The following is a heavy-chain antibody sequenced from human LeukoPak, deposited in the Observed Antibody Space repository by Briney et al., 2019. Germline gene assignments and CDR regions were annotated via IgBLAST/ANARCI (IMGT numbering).Heavy chain of an antibody. CDR1: GGTFSSYA. Sequence: SVKVSCKASGGTFSSYAISWVRQAPGQGLEWMGGIIPIFGTANYAQKFQGRVTITADESTSTAYMELSSLRSEDTAVYYCARESPYCTNGVCYEGNFDYWGQGTLVTVSS. D-gene: IGHD2-8*01. CDR2: IIPIFGTA. V-gene: IGHV1-69*01. CDR3: ARESPYCTNGVCYEGNFDY. J-gene: IGHJ4*02.